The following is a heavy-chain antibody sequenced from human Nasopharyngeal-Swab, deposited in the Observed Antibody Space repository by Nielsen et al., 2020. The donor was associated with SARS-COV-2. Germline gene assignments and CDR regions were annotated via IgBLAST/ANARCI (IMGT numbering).Heavy chain of an antibody. CDR1: SYTFTSYG. V-gene: IGHV1-18*01. CDR2: ISAYNGYT. Sequence: ASVKVSCKASSYTFTSYGITWVRQAPGQGLEWMGWISAYNGYTRYAQNFQGRLTMTTDTSTSTAYMELRSLRSDDTGVYYCARAHLGTAGTYYMDVWGIGTTVTVSS. D-gene: IGHD6-13*01. J-gene: IGHJ6*03. CDR3: ARAHLGTAGTYYMDV.